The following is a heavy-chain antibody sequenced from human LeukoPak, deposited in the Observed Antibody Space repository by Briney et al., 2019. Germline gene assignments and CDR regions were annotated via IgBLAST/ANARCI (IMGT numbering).Heavy chain of an antibody. D-gene: IGHD3-3*01. Sequence: PGGSLRLSCAASGFTFSSYSMNWVRQAPGKGLEWVSSISSSSSYIYYADSVKGRFTISRDNSKNTLYLQMNSLRAEDTAVYYCAKERSLEWLLYGFNDYWGQGTLVTVSS. CDR2: ISSSSSYI. CDR3: AKERSLEWLLYGFNDY. J-gene: IGHJ4*02. V-gene: IGHV3-21*04. CDR1: GFTFSSYS.